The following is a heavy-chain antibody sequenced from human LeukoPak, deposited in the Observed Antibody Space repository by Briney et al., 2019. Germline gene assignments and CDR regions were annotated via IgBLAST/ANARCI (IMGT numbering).Heavy chain of an antibody. CDR3: ARDRVPMVRGTRGAFDI. CDR1: GFTFSSYW. Sequence: PGGSLRLSCAASGFTFSSYWMRWVRQAPGKGLEGVANINQDGSEKYYVDSVKGRFTITRDNAKTTLYLQMNSLRAEDTAVYYCARDRVPMVRGTRGAFDIWGQGTMVIVSS. CDR2: INQDGSEK. J-gene: IGHJ3*02. D-gene: IGHD3-10*01. V-gene: IGHV3-7*03.